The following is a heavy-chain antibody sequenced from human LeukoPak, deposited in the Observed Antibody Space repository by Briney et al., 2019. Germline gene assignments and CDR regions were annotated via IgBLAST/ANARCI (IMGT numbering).Heavy chain of an antibody. V-gene: IGHV6-1*01. CDR3: VREMGTPVRFVPFDY. CDR1: GDSVSSNSAA. J-gene: IGHJ4*02. D-gene: IGHD1-1*01. Sequence: SQTLSLTCAISGDSVSSNSAAWNWIRQSPSRGLEWLGRTYYRSQRYHDYEVSVKSRITINPDTSKNQFSLQLNSVTPEDTAVYYCVREMGTPVRFVPFDYWGQGTLVTVSS. CDR2: TYYRSQRYH.